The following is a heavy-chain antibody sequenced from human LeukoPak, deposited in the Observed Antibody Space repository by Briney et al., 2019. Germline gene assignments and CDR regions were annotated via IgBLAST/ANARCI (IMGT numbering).Heavy chain of an antibody. D-gene: IGHD2-2*01. CDR1: GFTFSSYA. Sequence: GGSLRLSCAASGFTFSSYAMSWVRQAPGKGLEWVSAISGSGGSTYYADSVKGRFTISRDNSKNTLYLQMNSLRAEDTAVYYCATDIVVVPARSPNWFDPWGQGTLVTVSS. CDR2: ISGSGGST. J-gene: IGHJ5*02. V-gene: IGHV3-23*01. CDR3: ATDIVVVPARSPNWFDP.